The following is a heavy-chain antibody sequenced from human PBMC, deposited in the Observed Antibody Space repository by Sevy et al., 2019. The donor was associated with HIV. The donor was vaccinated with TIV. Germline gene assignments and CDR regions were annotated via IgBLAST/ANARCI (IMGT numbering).Heavy chain of an antibody. D-gene: IGHD5-12*01. J-gene: IGHJ4*02. V-gene: IGHV3-73*01. CDR2: IRSKANSYAT. CDR1: GFTFSGSA. CDR3: TRDRDGYKGS. Sequence: GGSLRLSCAASGFTFSGSAMHWVRQASGKGLEWVGRIRSKANSYATAYAASVKGRFTISRDDSKNTAYLQMNSLKTEDTAVYYCTRDRDGYKGSWGQGTLFTVSS.